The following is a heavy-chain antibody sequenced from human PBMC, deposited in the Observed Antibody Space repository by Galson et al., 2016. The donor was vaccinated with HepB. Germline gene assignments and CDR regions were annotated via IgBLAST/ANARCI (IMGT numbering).Heavy chain of an antibody. J-gene: IGHJ6*02. CDR3: ARGSPYDDTNYYYGMDV. CDR2: VYHSGAT. CDR1: GASIISANW. V-gene: IGHV4-4*02. D-gene: IGHD2-8*01. Sequence: LSLTCAVSGASIISANWWTWVRQPPGKGLEWIGEVYHSGATNYKSSLRSRVTMSVDKSKNQFSLRLSSVTAADTAVYYCARGSPYDDTNYYYGMDVWGRGTTVTVSS.